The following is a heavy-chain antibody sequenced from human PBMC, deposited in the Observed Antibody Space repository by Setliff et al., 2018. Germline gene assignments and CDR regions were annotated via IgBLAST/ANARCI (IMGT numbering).Heavy chain of an antibody. J-gene: IGHJ4*02. V-gene: IGHV3-30*02. CDR2: IRYDGSNK. D-gene: IGHD4-17*01. CDR1: GFTFSSHG. Sequence: GGSLRLSCAASGFTFSSHGMHWVRQAPGKGLEWVAFIRYDGSNKYYADSVKGRFTISRDNSKNTLYLQMNSLRTEDTAVYYCAKAYGNYFDYWGQGTLVTVSS. CDR3: AKAYGNYFDY.